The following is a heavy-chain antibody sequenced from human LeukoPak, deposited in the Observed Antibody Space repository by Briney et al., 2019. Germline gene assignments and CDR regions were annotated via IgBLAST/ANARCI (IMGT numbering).Heavy chain of an antibody. J-gene: IGHJ6*03. Sequence: GGSLRLSCAASGFTFSSYWMSWVRQAPGKGLEWVANIKQDGSEKYYVDSVKGRFTISGDNAKNSLYLQMNSLRAEDTAVYYCARVGGVAGTDYYYYYYMDVWGKGTTVTVSS. CDR2: IKQDGSEK. CDR1: GFTFSSYW. D-gene: IGHD6-19*01. CDR3: ARVGGVAGTDYYYYYYMDV. V-gene: IGHV3-7*01.